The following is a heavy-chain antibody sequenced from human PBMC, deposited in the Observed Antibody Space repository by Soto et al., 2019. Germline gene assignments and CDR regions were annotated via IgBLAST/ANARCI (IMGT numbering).Heavy chain of an antibody. J-gene: IGHJ4*02. CDR1: GYSFISSW. D-gene: IGHD6-13*01. V-gene: IGHV5-51*01. CDR2: IYPGDSDT. CDR3: ARMMAASGTAFDY. Sequence: GASLKISCQASGYSFISSWIGWVRQMPGKGLEWMGIIYPGDSDTRYSPPFQGQVTISADKSTSTAYLQWSSLKASDTATYYCARMMAASGTAFDYWGQGALVTVSS.